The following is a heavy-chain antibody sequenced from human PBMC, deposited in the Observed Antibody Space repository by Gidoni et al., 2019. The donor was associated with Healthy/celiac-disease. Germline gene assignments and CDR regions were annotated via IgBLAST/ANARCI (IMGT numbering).Heavy chain of an antibody. Sequence: VQLARSGTEVKKHWASVKVPCTPSGFFFTSSGISWVRQAPGQGLEWMGWIIAYNGNTNYEQKLKGRVTMTTDTSTSTAYMELRSLRSDDKAVYYCARDSPYDSSVQLFDYWGQGTLVTVSS. CDR3: ARDSPYDSSVQLFDY. J-gene: IGHJ4*02. D-gene: IGHD3-22*01. CDR1: GFFFTSSG. CDR2: IIAYNGNT. V-gene: IGHV1-18*01.